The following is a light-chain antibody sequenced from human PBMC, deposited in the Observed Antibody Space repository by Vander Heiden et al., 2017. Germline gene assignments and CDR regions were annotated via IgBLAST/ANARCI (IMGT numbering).Light chain of an antibody. CDR3: CSFSGICV. Sequence: QYTLTQPRSVSGSPGQSVTISCTGTSSGVDYYNYVSWYQQHPGKAPKLMIYDVIKRPSGVPDRFSGSKSGNTDSLTISGLQAEDEADYYCCSFSGICVFGGGTQLTVL. V-gene: IGLV2-11*01. J-gene: IGLJ3*02. CDR2: DVI. CDR1: SSGVDYYNY.